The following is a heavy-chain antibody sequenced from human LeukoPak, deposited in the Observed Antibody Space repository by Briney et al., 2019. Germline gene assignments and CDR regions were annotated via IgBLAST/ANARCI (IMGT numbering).Heavy chain of an antibody. CDR2: ISYDGSNK. CDR1: GFTFSSYG. V-gene: IGHV3-30*18. D-gene: IGHD2-2*01. Sequence: PGRSLRLSCAASGFTFSSYGMHWVRQAPGKGLERVAVISYDGSNKYYADSVKGRFTISRDNPKNTLYLQMNSLRAADTAVYYCAKGTKRGYCSSTSCYEGYYYYGMDVWGQGTTVTVSS. CDR3: AKGTKRGYCSSTSCYEGYYYYGMDV. J-gene: IGHJ6*02.